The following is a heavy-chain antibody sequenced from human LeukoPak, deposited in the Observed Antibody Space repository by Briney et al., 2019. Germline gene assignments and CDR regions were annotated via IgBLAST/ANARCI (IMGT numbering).Heavy chain of an antibody. J-gene: IGHJ5*02. CDR2: ISWNSGSI. Sequence: GGSLRLSCAASGFTFDDYAMHWVRQAPGKGLEWVSGISWNSGSIGYADSVKGRFTISRDNAKNSLYLQMNSLRAEDTAVYYCARDMFGPYSSSLHPWFDPWGQGTLVTVSS. CDR3: ARDMFGPYSSSLHPWFDP. D-gene: IGHD6-13*01. CDR1: GFTFDDYA. V-gene: IGHV3-9*01.